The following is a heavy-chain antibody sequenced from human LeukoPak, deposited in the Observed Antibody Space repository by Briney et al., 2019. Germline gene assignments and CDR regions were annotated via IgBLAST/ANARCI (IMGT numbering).Heavy chain of an antibody. V-gene: IGHV4-39*01. CDR2: IYYTGST. CDR3: VKSGGYGLIDY. CDR1: GASISGSGYY. Sequence: PSETLSLTCAVSGASISGSGYYLGWIRQPPGKGLEWIGNIYYTGSTYDNASLQSRVTISIDTSKNQFSLRLNSVTAADTAMYYCVKSGGYGLIDYWGQGTLLTVSS. J-gene: IGHJ4*02. D-gene: IGHD1-26*01.